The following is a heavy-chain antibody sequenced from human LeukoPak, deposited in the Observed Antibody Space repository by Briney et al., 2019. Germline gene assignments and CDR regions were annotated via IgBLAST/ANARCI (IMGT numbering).Heavy chain of an antibody. J-gene: IGHJ4*02. CDR1: GFTFSSYW. CDR3: AKRLGHSGPGSYALDY. V-gene: IGHV3-7*03. CDR2: IKKDGSEK. Sequence: GGSLRLSCAASGFTFSSYWMSWVRQAPGKGLEWVANIKKDGSEKYYVDSVKGRFTISRDNAKTSLYLQMNSLRVEDTAVYYCAKRLGHSGPGSYALDYWGQGTLVTVSS. D-gene: IGHD3-10*01.